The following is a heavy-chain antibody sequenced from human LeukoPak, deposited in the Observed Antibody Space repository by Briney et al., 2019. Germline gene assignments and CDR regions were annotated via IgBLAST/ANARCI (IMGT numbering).Heavy chain of an antibody. J-gene: IGHJ4*02. CDR3: ARIKQDRTYYDYVWGSYRYTIFDY. D-gene: IGHD3-16*02. CDR1: GGSFSGYY. CDR2: INHSGST. V-gene: IGHV4-34*01. Sequence: PSETLSLTCAVYGGSFSGYYWSWIRQPPGKGLEWIGEINHSGSTNYNPSLKSRVTISVDTSKNQFSLKLSSVTAADTAVYYCARIKQDRTYYDYVWGSYRYTIFDYWGQGTLVTVSS.